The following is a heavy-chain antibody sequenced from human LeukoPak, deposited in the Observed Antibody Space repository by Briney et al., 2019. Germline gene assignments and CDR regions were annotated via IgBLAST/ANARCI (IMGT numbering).Heavy chain of an antibody. CDR3: ATLRGSTVTTSLDY. CDR1: GGSFSGYY. J-gene: IGHJ4*02. CDR2: INHSGST. D-gene: IGHD4-17*01. V-gene: IGHV4-34*01. Sequence: RSSETLSLTCAVYGGSFSGYYWSWIRQPPGKGLEWIGEINHSGSTNYNPSLKSRVTISVDTSKNQFSLKLSSVTAADTAVYYCATLRGSTVTTSLDYWGQGTLVTVSS.